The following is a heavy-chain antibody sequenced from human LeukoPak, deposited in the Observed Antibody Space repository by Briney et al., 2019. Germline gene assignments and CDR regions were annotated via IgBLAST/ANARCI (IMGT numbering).Heavy chain of an antibody. CDR1: GFTFDDYA. V-gene: IGHV3-9*01. J-gene: IGHJ4*02. CDR3: ARDFSLTRLERPFDY. Sequence: PGRSLRLSCAASGFTFDDYAMHWVRQAPGKGLEWVSGISWNSGSIDYADSVKGRFTISRDNAKNSLYLQMNSLRAEDTAVYYCARDFSLTRLERPFDYWGQGTLVTVSS. D-gene: IGHD1-1*01. CDR2: ISWNSGSI.